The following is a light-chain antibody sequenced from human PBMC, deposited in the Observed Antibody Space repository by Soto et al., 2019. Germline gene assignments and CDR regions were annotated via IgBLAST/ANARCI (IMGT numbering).Light chain of an antibody. CDR2: EVT. CDR1: GSDVGSYSL. V-gene: IGLV2-23*02. CDR3: CSYAGSPYV. J-gene: IGLJ1*01. Sequence: QSVLTQPASVSGSPGQSITISCTGTGSDVGSYSLVSWYQQHPGKAPKLMIYEVTKRPSGVSHRFSGSKSGNTASLTISGLQAEDEADYYCCSYAGSPYVFGTGTKVTVL.